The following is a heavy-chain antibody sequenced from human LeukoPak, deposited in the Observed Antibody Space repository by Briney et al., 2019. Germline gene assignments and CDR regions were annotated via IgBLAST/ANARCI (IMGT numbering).Heavy chain of an antibody. Sequence: GGSLRLSCAASGFTLSSYWMTWVRQAPGKGLEWVANRKQDGSEKYYVDSVKGRFTISRYNAKNSLYLQMNSLRAEDTAVYYCAREKPYDFWSRRAFDIWGQGTMVTVSS. CDR1: GFTLSSYW. V-gene: IGHV3-7*01. J-gene: IGHJ3*02. CDR3: AREKPYDFWSRRAFDI. D-gene: IGHD3-3*01. CDR2: RKQDGSEK.